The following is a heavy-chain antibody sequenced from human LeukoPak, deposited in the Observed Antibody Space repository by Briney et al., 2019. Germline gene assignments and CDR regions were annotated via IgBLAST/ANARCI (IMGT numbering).Heavy chain of an antibody. CDR1: RFTFDDYA. CDR3: AKDISTGVGATPLDY. J-gene: IGHJ4*02. CDR2: ISGDGGTT. D-gene: IGHD1-26*01. Sequence: PGRSLRLSCAASRFTFDDYAMHWVRQAPGKGLEWVSLISGDGGTTFYADSMKGRFTISRDNSKNSLYLQMNSLRTEDTAFYYCAKDISTGVGATPLDYWGQGTLVTVSS. V-gene: IGHV3-43*02.